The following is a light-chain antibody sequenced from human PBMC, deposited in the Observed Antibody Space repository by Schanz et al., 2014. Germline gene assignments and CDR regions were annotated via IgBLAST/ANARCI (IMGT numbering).Light chain of an antibody. J-gene: IGLJ3*02. V-gene: IGLV2-14*01. CDR2: DVS. Sequence: QSALTQPASVSGSPGQSITISCTGTSSDVGGYNYVSWYQQHPGKAPKLMIYDVSNRPSGVSNRFSGSKSGNTASLTISGLQAEDAADYYCSSYTSSSTFWVFGGGTKVTVL. CDR3: SSYTSSSTFWV. CDR1: SSDVGGYNY.